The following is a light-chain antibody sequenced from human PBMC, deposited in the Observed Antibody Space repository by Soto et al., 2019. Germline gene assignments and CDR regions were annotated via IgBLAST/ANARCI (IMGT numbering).Light chain of an antibody. CDR2: DVT. V-gene: IGLV2-14*01. CDR1: SSGLGGFNF. CDR3: SSSTSSNTWV. Sequence: QSALTQPASVSGSPGQSITISCTGSSSGLGGFNFVSWYQQHPGKAPKLMIYDVTNRPSGVSNRFSGSKSANTASLSISGLQAEDGADYYCSSSTSSNTWVFGGGTKLTVL. J-gene: IGLJ3*02.